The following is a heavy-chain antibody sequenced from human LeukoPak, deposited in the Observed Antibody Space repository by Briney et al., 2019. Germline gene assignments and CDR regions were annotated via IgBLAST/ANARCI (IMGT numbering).Heavy chain of an antibody. J-gene: IGHJ6*03. Sequence: SVKVSCKASGGTFSSYAISWVRQAPGQGLEWMGGIIPIFGTANYAQKFQGRVTITTDESTSTAYMELSSLRSEDTAVYYCARVYSSSSRRGGYYYYMDVWGKGTTVTVSS. D-gene: IGHD6-6*01. CDR1: GGTFSSYA. V-gene: IGHV1-69*05. CDR2: IIPIFGTA. CDR3: ARVYSSSSRRGGYYYYMDV.